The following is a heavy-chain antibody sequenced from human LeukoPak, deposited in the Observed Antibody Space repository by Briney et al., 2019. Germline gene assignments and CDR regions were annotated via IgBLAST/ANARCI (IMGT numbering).Heavy chain of an antibody. J-gene: IGHJ4*02. D-gene: IGHD6-19*01. CDR1: GCTFSSYA. Sequence: ASVKVSCKASGCTFSSYAISWVRQAPGQGLEWMGRIIPIFGTANYAQKFQGRVTITTDESTSTAYMGLSSLRSEDTAVYYCARDHSGWYDWGQGTLVTVSS. V-gene: IGHV1-69*05. CDR2: IIPIFGTA. CDR3: ARDHSGWYD.